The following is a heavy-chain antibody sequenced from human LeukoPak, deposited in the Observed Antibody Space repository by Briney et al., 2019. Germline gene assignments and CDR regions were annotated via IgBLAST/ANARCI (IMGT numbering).Heavy chain of an antibody. J-gene: IGHJ6*03. CDR1: GGSLSGYY. V-gene: IGHV4-34*01. Sequence: PSETLSLTCAVYGGSLSGYYWSWIRQPPGKGLEWIGEINHSGSTNYNPSLKSRVTISVDTSKNQFSLKLSSVTAADTAVYYCARERHSSDYTNYYYYYMDAWGKGTTVTVSS. D-gene: IGHD6-25*01. CDR3: ARERHSSDYTNYYYYYMDA. CDR2: INHSGST.